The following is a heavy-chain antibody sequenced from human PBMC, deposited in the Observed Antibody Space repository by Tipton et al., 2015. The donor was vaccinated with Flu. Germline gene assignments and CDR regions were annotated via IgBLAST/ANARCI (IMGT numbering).Heavy chain of an antibody. CDR2: INSDGSRI. CDR3: TRDLFGENDY. Sequence: SLRLSCRASGFTLSGNWMHWVRQSPGKGLVWVARINSDGSRIDYAGSVRGRFTISRDNAKNTLYLQMDSLRGEDTALYYCTRDLFGENDYWGQGTPVTVSS. D-gene: IGHD3-10*01. V-gene: IGHV3-74*01. J-gene: IGHJ4*02. CDR1: GFTLSGNW.